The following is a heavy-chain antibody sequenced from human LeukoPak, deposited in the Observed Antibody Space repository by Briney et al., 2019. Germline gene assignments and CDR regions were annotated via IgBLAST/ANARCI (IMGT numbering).Heavy chain of an antibody. V-gene: IGHV3-30*04. CDR3: AKDDDWGRYKH. CDR2: ISYDGFNT. CDR1: GFTFTTYA. J-gene: IGHJ1*01. Sequence: PGGSLRLSCAASGFTFTTYAMHWVRQAPGKGLEWVAVISYDGFNTHYADSVKGRFTISRDNSKYTVYLQMNSLRAEDTAVYYCAKDDDWGRYKHWGQGTLVTVSS. D-gene: IGHD3-16*01.